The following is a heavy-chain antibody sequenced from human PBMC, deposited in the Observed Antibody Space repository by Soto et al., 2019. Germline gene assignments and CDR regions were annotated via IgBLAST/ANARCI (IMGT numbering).Heavy chain of an antibody. CDR2: INAGNGNT. Sequence: GASVKVSCKASGHTFTSYAMHWVRQAPGQRLEWMGWINAGNGNTKYSQKFQGRVTITRDTSASTAYMELSSLRSEDTAVYYCARGPRRYSSYAYFAYWGQGTLVTVSS. J-gene: IGHJ4*02. D-gene: IGHD6-13*01. CDR3: ARGPRRYSSYAYFAY. V-gene: IGHV1-3*01. CDR1: GHTFTSYA.